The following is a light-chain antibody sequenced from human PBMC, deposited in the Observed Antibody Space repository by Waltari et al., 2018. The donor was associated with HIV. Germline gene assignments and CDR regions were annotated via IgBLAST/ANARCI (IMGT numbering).Light chain of an antibody. J-gene: IGKJ3*01. CDR1: QSVSSSY. V-gene: IGKV3-20*01. CDR2: GAS. CDR3: QQYGSSPTT. Sequence: VLTQSPGTLSLSPGERATLSCRASQSVSSSYLAWYQQEPGQAPRLLISGASSRATGIPDRFSGSGSGTDFTLTISRLEPEDFVVYYCQQYGSSPTTFGPGTKVDIK.